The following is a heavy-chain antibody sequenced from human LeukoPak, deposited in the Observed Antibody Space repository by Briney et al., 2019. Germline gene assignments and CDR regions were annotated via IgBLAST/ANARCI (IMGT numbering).Heavy chain of an antibody. D-gene: IGHD2-2*01. V-gene: IGHV3-64D*06. CDR1: GFTFSSYA. CDR3: VKDPVVPVIVVVPAAILPNFDY. CDR2: ISSNGGST. Sequence: GGSLRLSCSASGFTFSSYAMHWVRQAPGKGLEYVSAISSNGGSTYYADSVKGRFTISRDNSKDTLYLQMSSLRAEDTAVYYCVKDPVVPVIVVVPAAILPNFDYWGQGTLVTVSS. J-gene: IGHJ4*02.